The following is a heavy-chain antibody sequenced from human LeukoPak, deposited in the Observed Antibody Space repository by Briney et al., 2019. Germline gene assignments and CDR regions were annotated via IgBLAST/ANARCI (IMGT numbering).Heavy chain of an antibody. J-gene: IGHJ3*02. D-gene: IGHD3-3*01. V-gene: IGHV4-61*02. CDR2: IYTSGST. CDR1: GRSISSGSYY. Sequence: PSQTLSLTCTVSGRSISSGSYYRSWIRQAAGKGLEWIVRIYTSGSTNYNPSLKSRVTISVDTSKNQFSPKLSSVTAADTAVYYCARDGPYYDFWSGYYRRAFDIWGQGTMVTVSS. CDR3: ARDGPYYDFWSGYYRRAFDI.